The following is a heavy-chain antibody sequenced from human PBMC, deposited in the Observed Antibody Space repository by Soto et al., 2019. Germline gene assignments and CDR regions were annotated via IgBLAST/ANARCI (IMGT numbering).Heavy chain of an antibody. CDR1: CASVSSKIAA. CDR2: TYYRSKWYN. V-gene: IGHV6-1*01. J-gene: IGHJ6*02. D-gene: IGHD2-2*01. CDR3: GTFLSTSSPEV. Sequence: SETLSLTCAISCASVSSKIAACNWIREAPSRGLEWLGRTYYRSKWYNDYAVSVKSRININQATSKNQFYLQLNSVTPEDTAVYYCGTFLSTSSPEVWAPGTTVT.